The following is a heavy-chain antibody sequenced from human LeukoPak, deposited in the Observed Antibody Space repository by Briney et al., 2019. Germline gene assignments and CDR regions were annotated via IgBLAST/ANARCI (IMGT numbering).Heavy chain of an antibody. Sequence: GGSLRLSCAASGFTFSSYAMSWVRQAPGKGLEWVSAISGSGGSTYYADSVKGRFTISRDNSKNTLYLQMNSLRAEDTAVYYCARPPLKVEYQLLWPSDWYFDLWGRGTLVTVSS. J-gene: IGHJ2*01. D-gene: IGHD2-2*01. CDR3: ARPPLKVEYQLLWPSDWYFDL. CDR2: ISGSGGST. V-gene: IGHV3-23*01. CDR1: GFTFSSYA.